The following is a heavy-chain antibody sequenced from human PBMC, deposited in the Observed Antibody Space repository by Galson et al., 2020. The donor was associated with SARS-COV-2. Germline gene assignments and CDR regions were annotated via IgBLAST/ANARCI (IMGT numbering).Heavy chain of an antibody. CDR2: ISSSSSTI. V-gene: IGHV3-48*02. CDR3: ARDLLGAKKYSSGWYGMDV. J-gene: IGHJ6*02. Sequence: GESLKISCAASGFTFSSYSMNWVRQAPGKGLEWVSYISSSSSTIYYADSVKGRFTISRDNAKNSLYLQMNSLRDEDTAVYYCARDLLGAKKYSSGWYGMDVWGQGTTVTVSS. CDR1: GFTFSSYS. D-gene: IGHD6-19*01.